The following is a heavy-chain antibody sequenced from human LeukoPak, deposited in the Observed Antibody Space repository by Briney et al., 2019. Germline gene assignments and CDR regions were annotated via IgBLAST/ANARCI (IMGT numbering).Heavy chain of an antibody. D-gene: IGHD1-26*01. V-gene: IGHV5-51*01. Sequence: GESLKISCKGSGYSFSTYWIGWVRQMPGKGLEWMGFIYPGDSDARYSPSFQGQVTISADKSLSTAYLQWSSLKASDTAMYYCARHRGGQCSTTNCAGSWCDYWGQGTLVTVSS. CDR2: IYPGDSDA. CDR1: GYSFSTYW. J-gene: IGHJ4*02. CDR3: ARHRGGQCSTTNCAGSWCDY.